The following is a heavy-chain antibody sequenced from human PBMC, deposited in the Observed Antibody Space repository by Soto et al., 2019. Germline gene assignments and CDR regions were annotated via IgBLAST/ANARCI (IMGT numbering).Heavy chain of an antibody. Sequence: SVKVSCKASGGTFSSYAISWVRQAPGQGLEWMGGIIPIFGTANYAQKFQGRVTITADESTSTAYMELSSLRSEDTAVYYCARVDVVRFLEWLIWGQGTLVTVSS. CDR2: IIPIFGTA. J-gene: IGHJ4*02. CDR3: ARVDVVRFLEWLI. V-gene: IGHV1-69*13. CDR1: GGTFSSYA. D-gene: IGHD3-3*01.